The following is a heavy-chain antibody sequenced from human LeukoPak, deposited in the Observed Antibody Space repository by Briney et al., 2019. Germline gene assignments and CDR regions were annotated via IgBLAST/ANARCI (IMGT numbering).Heavy chain of an antibody. Sequence: ASVKVSCKASGYTFTSYYMHWVRQAPGQGLEWMGIINPSGGSTSYAQKFQGRVTMTRDTSTSTVYMELSSLRSEDTAVYYCARDLGYCSSTSCYHHYYGMDVWGQGTTVTVSS. V-gene: IGHV1-46*01. CDR3: ARDLGYCSSTSCYHHYYGMDV. D-gene: IGHD2-2*01. J-gene: IGHJ6*02. CDR2: INPSGGST. CDR1: GYTFTSYY.